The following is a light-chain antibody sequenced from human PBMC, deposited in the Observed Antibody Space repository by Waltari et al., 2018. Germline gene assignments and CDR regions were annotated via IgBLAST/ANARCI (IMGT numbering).Light chain of an antibody. CDR1: ASAVRMYDY. V-gene: IGLV2-14*03. CDR3: SSYSSDSTPVV. CDR2: DVT. Sequence: QSALTQPPSVSGSRGQPFIISSPGTASAVRMYDYFSCYQQHPGKAPRFLIYDVTKRPSGVSARFSGSKSGKTASLTISGLQADDEADYYCSSYSSDSTPVVFGGGTRVTVL. J-gene: IGLJ2*01.